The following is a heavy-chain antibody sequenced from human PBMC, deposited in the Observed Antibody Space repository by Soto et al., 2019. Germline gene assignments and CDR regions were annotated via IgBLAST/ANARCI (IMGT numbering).Heavy chain of an antibody. CDR1: GFTFSSYA. CDR2: ISGSGGST. V-gene: IGHV3-23*01. D-gene: IGHD2-15*01. CDR3: AKGSYCRGGSCYSAYFDY. Sequence: LRLSCAASGFTFSSYAMSWVRQAPGKGLEWVSAISGSGGSTYHADSVKGRFTISRDNSKNTLYLQMNSLRAEDTAVYYCAKGSYCRGGSCYSAYFDYWGQGALVTVSS. J-gene: IGHJ4*02.